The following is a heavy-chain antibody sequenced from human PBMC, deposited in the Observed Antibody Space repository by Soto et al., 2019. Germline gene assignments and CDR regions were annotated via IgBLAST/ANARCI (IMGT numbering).Heavy chain of an antibody. V-gene: IGHV1-69*06. CDR3: ARDRPTYNSSSRRCFDS. CDR1: GGAFNSQA. CDR2: ILPVLASA. D-gene: IGHD6-6*01. Sequence: AVKVSCKASGGAFNSQAISWVRQAPGQGRGWMGGILPVLASADYSQEFQCSVPFTADISTGTAYMELSSLRSDDSAVYFCARDRPTYNSSSRRCFDSWGQGTLVTVSS. J-gene: IGHJ4*02.